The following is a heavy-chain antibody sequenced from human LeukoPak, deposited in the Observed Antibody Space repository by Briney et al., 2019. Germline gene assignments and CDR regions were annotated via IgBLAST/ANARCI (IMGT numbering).Heavy chain of an antibody. V-gene: IGHV3-21*01. CDR3: ARDPYSSSWYYFDY. D-gene: IGHD6-13*01. J-gene: IGHJ4*02. Sequence: GGSLRLSCAASGFTFSSYSMNWVRQAPGKGLEWVSSISSSSSYICYADSVKGRFTISRDNAKNSLYLQMNSLRAEDTAVYYCARDPYSSSWYYFDYWGQGTLVTVSS. CDR2: ISSSSSYI. CDR1: GFTFSSYS.